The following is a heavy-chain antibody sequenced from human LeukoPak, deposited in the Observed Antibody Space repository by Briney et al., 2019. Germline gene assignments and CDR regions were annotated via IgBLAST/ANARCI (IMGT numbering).Heavy chain of an antibody. V-gene: IGHV3-9*01. D-gene: IGHD3-10*01. CDR1: GFTFDDYA. Sequence: GGSLRLSCAASGFTFDDYAMHWVRQAPGKGLEWVSGISWNSGSIGYADSVKGRFTISRDNAKNSLYLQMNSLRAEDTALYYCAKDIHITMVRGGYFDYWGQGTLVTVSS. J-gene: IGHJ4*02. CDR3: AKDIHITMVRGGYFDY. CDR2: ISWNSGSI.